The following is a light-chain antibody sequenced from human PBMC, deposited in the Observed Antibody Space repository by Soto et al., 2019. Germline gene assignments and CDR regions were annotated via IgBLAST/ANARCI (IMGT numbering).Light chain of an antibody. CDR3: QQTNSFPIT. CDR2: GAT. Sequence: DVQVTQSPSFVSASVGDRVTITCRASQGIGTWLAWYQQKPGKATSLLIYGATDLQSGVPSRFSGSGLGTHFSLTIFSLQPEDFATYYCQQTNSFPITFGQGTRLEI. CDR1: QGIGTW. J-gene: IGKJ5*01. V-gene: IGKV1D-12*01.